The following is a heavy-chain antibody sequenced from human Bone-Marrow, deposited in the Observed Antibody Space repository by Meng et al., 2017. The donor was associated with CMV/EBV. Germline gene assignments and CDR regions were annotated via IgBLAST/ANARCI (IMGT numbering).Heavy chain of an antibody. V-gene: IGHV3-15*01. Sequence: GESLKISCAASGFTFSNAWMSWVRQAPGKGLEWVGRIKSKTDGGTTDYAAPVKGRFTISRDDSKNTLYLQMNSLKTEDTAVYYCAKDASGGGYFDYWGQGTLVTVTS. J-gene: IGHJ4*02. CDR1: GFTFSNAW. CDR3: AKDASGGGYFDY. D-gene: IGHD3-10*01. CDR2: IKSKTDGGTT.